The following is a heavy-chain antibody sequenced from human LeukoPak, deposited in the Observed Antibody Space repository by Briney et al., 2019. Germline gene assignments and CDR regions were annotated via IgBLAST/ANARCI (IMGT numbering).Heavy chain of an antibody. CDR2: ITTRSGST. V-gene: IGHV3-23*01. J-gene: IGHJ4*02. D-gene: IGHD3-22*01. CDR3: VTFYYDSSGSYVHY. Sequence: GGSLRLSCAASGFTFSSYAMSWVRQAPGKGLEWVSTITTRSGSTYYADSVKGRFTISRDNSKNTLYLQMNSLRAEDTAVYHCVTFYYDSSGSYVHYWGQGTLVTVSS. CDR1: GFTFSSYA.